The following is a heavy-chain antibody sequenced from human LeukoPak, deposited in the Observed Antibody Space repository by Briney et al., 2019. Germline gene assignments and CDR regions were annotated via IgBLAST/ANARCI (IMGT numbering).Heavy chain of an antibody. J-gene: IGHJ3*02. V-gene: IGHV4-30-2*01. Sequence: SETLSLTCTVSGGSISSGGYYWSWIRQPPGKGLEWIGYIYHSGSTYYNPSLKSRVTISVDRSKNQFSLKLSSVTAADTAVYYCARLESYYYDSTPVTFDIWGQGTMVTVSS. D-gene: IGHD3-22*01. CDR1: GGSISSGGYY. CDR3: ARLESYYYDSTPVTFDI. CDR2: IYHSGST.